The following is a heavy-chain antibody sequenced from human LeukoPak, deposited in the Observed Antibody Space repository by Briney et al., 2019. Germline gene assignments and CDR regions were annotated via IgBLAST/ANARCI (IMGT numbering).Heavy chain of an antibody. CDR3: ARETTVTNAFDI. D-gene: IGHD4-17*01. V-gene: IGHV4-59*01. J-gene: IGHJ3*02. CDR1: GGSISSYY. CDR2: IYYSGST. Sequence: TPSETLSLTCTVSGGSISSYYWSWLRQPPGKGLEWIGYIYYSGSTNYNPSLKSRVTISVDTSKNQFSLKLSSVTAADTAVYYCARETTVTNAFDIWGQGTMVTVSS.